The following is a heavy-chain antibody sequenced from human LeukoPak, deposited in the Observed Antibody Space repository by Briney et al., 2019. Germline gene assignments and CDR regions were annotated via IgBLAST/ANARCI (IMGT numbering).Heavy chain of an antibody. CDR2: IYYSGST. CDR1: GGSISSYY. Sequence: SETLSLTCTVSGGSISSYYWSWIRQPPGKGLEWIGYIYYSGSTNYNPSLKSRVTISVDTSKNQFSLKLSSVTAADTAVYYCASRYDSSGYGFDPWGQGTLVTVSS. D-gene: IGHD3-22*01. J-gene: IGHJ5*02. CDR3: ASRYDSSGYGFDP. V-gene: IGHV4-59*01.